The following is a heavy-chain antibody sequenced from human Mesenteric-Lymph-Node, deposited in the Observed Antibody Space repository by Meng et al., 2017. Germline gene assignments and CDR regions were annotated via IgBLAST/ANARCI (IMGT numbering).Heavy chain of an antibody. J-gene: IGHJ2*01. Sequence: GQLDESGPGLAKPSGTLSLTCAVSGGSISSSNWWSWVRQPPGKGLEWIGEINHSGSTNYNPSLKSRVTISVDTSKNQFSLKLSSVTAADTAVYYCARGAYDDFWSGYYPIYWYFDLWGRGTLVTVSS. CDR3: ARGAYDDFWSGYYPIYWYFDL. CDR2: INHSGST. D-gene: IGHD3-3*01. CDR1: GGSISSSNW. V-gene: IGHV4-4*02.